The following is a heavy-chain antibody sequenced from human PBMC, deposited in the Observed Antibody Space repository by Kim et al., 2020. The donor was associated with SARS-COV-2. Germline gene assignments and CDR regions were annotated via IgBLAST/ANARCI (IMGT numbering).Heavy chain of an antibody. J-gene: IGHJ4*02. CDR1: GGSFSGYY. Sequence: SETLSLTCAVYGGSFSGYYWSWIRQPPGKGLEWIGEINHSGSTNYNPSLKSRVTISVDTSKNQFSLKLSSVTAADTAVYYCARLSITMVRGVITPFDYWGQGTLVTVSP. CDR2: INHSGST. D-gene: IGHD3-10*01. CDR3: ARLSITMVRGVITPFDY. V-gene: IGHV4-34*01.